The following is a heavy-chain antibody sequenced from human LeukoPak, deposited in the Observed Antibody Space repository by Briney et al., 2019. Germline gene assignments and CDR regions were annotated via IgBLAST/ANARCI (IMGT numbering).Heavy chain of an antibody. CDR3: ARDVSDSSGYYGYMDV. CDR1: GFTFSTYG. CDR2: IRYDGSDK. V-gene: IGHV3-30*02. D-gene: IGHD3-22*01. Sequence: GGSLRLSCAASGFTFSTYGMHWVRQAPGKGLEWVAFIRYDGSDKYYADSVKGRFTFSRDNSKNTLYLRMNSLRAEDTAVYYCARDVSDSSGYYGYMDVWGKGTTVTVSS. J-gene: IGHJ6*03.